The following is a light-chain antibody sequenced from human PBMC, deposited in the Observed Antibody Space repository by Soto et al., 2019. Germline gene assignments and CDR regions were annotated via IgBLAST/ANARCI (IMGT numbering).Light chain of an antibody. CDR1: RSISSN. Sequence: EVVLTQSPATLSVSPGEGATLSCRASRSISSNLAWYQQKPGQAPRLLIYAASTRATGLPARFAGGGSGTEFTLTINSLQSEDFALYYCQQYWSWPLTFGGGTNVEVK. CDR2: AAS. V-gene: IGKV3-15*01. J-gene: IGKJ4*01. CDR3: QQYWSWPLT.